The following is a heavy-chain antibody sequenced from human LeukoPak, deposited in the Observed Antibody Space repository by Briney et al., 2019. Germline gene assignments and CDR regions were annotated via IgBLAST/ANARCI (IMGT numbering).Heavy chain of an antibody. V-gene: IGHV3-33*01. CDR3: ARGQGWYFDL. CDR1: GFTFSSYG. CDR2: IWFDGSIK. Sequence: GGSLRLSCAASGFTFSSYGMHWVRQAPGKGLEWVAVIWFDGSIKYYADSVKGRFTISRDNAKNSLYLQMNSLRAEDTAVYYCARGQGWYFDLWGRGTLVTVSS. J-gene: IGHJ2*01.